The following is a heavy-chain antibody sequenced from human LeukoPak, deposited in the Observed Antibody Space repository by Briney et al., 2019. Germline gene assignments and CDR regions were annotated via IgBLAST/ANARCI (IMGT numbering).Heavy chain of an antibody. CDR3: ARCYSGSYYWFDP. Sequence: PSETLSLTCTVSGGSISSGGYYWSWIRQHPGKGLEWIGYIYYSGSTYYNPSLKSRVTISVDTSKNQFSLKLSSVTAADTAVYYCARCYSGSYYWFDPWGQGTLVTVSS. V-gene: IGHV4-31*03. J-gene: IGHJ5*02. CDR1: GGSISSGGYY. D-gene: IGHD1-26*01. CDR2: IYYSGST.